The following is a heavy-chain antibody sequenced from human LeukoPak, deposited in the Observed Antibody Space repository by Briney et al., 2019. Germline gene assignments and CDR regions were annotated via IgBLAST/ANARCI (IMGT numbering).Heavy chain of an antibody. CDR1: GGSFSGYC. V-gene: IGHV4-34*01. J-gene: IGHJ5*02. D-gene: IGHD3-16*02. CDR2: INHSGST. Sequence: SETLSLTCAVYGGSFSGYCWSWIRQPPGKGLEWIGEINHSGSTSYNPSLKSRVTISVDTSKNHFSLKLTSVTAADTAVYYCARGGYDYVWGSYRHNWFDPWGQGTMVTVSS. CDR3: ARGGYDYVWGSYRHNWFDP.